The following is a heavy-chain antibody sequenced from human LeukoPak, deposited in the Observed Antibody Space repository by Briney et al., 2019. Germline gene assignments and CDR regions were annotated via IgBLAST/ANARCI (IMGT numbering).Heavy chain of an antibody. CDR3: ARGRFLVRGGSMDV. CDR2: INPNSGGT. CDR1: GFTFTGYD. V-gene: IGHV1-2*06. J-gene: IGHJ6*02. Sequence: ASVKVSCKASGFTFTGYDINWVRQASGQGLEWMGRINPNSGGTNYAQKFQGRVTMTRDTSISTAYMELSRLRSDDTAVYYCARGRFLVRGGSMDVWGQGTTVTVSS. D-gene: IGHD3-10*01.